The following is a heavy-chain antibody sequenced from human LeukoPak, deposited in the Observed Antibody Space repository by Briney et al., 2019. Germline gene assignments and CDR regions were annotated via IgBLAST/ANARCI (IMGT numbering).Heavy chain of an antibody. J-gene: IGHJ4*02. D-gene: IGHD3-10*01. Sequence: GGSLRLSCAASGFTFSSAWMSWVRQAPGKGLEWVSAISGSGGSTYYADSVKGRFTISRDNSKNTLYLQMNSLRAEDTAVYYCAKGAMVRGVPSYYFDYWGQGTLVTVSS. V-gene: IGHV3-23*01. CDR3: AKGAMVRGVPSYYFDY. CDR2: ISGSGGST. CDR1: GFTFSSAW.